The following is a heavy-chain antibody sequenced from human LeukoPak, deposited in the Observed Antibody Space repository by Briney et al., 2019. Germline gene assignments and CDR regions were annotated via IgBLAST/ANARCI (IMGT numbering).Heavy chain of an antibody. CDR2: IYYSGST. D-gene: IGHD6-6*01. J-gene: IGHJ3*01. CDR3: AREYSSSSGRRAFDF. V-gene: IGHV4-39*02. Sequence: SETLSLTCTVSGGTISSSSYYWGWIRQPPGKGLEWIGSIYYSGSTYYNPSLKSRVTISVDTSKNHFSLQLSSVTAADTAVYYCAREYSSSSGRRAFDFWGQGTMVTVSS. CDR1: GGTISSSSYY.